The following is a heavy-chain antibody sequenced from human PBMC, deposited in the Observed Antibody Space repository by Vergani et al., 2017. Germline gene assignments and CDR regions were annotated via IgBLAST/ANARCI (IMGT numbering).Heavy chain of an antibody. J-gene: IGHJ4*02. CDR3: ARFGQGSGYYSDHYSFDY. D-gene: IGHD3-22*01. CDR2: VYTSGMT. Sequence: QVQLQESGPGLVKPSQTLSLTCTVSGGSINTGAYYWSWIRQPAGKGLEWTGRVYTSGMTNYNPSLKSRVTILVDRSTSQLSLKLTSVPAGDTAVYYCARFGQGSGYYSDHYSFDYWGQGTLVTVSS. CDR1: GGSINTGAYY. V-gene: IGHV4-61*02.